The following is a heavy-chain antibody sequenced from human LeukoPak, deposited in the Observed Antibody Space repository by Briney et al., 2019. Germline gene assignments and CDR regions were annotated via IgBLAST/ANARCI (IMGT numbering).Heavy chain of an antibody. CDR1: GFTFSSYA. Sequence: GGSLRLSCAASGFTFSSYAMHWVRQAPGKGLEWVAVISYDGSNKYYADSVKGRFTISRDNSKNTLYLQMNSLRAEDTAVYYCARGVPYYDYVWGSPEDYFDYWGQGTLVTVSS. V-gene: IGHV3-30*04. D-gene: IGHD3-16*01. CDR3: ARGVPYYDYVWGSPEDYFDY. J-gene: IGHJ4*02. CDR2: ISYDGSNK.